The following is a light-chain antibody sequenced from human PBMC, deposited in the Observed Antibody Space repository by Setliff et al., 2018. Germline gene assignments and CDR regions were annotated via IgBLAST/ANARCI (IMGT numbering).Light chain of an antibody. J-gene: IGLJ1*01. CDR3: SSYTSSSTYV. CDR1: SSDVGGYNY. CDR2: DVS. V-gene: IGLV2-14*01. Sequence: ALTQPASVSGSPGQSITTSCTGTSSDVGGYNYVSWYQQHPGKAPKLMIYDVSKRPSGVSNRFSGSKSGNTASLTISGLQAEDEADYYCSSYTSSSTYVFGTGTKATVL.